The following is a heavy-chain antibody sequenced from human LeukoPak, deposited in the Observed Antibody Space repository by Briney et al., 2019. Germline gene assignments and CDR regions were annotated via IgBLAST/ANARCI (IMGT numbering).Heavy chain of an antibody. D-gene: IGHD3-22*01. CDR2: ISAYNGNT. CDR3: ASTSSSPRGGYYYNPDAFDI. J-gene: IGHJ3*02. CDR1: GYTFTSYG. V-gene: IGHV1-18*01. Sequence: EASVKVSCKASGYTFTSYGISWVRQAPGQGLEWMGWISAYNGNTNYAQKLQGRVTMTTDTSTSTAYMELRSLRSDDTAVYYCASTSSSPRGGYYYNPDAFDIWGQGTMVTVSS.